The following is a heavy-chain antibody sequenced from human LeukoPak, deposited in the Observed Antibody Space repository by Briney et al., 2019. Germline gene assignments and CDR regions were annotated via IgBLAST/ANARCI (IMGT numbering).Heavy chain of an antibody. J-gene: IGHJ3*02. CDR2: IHEDGSDK. CDR3: ARNLRLHTPRAFDI. D-gene: IGHD5-24*01. V-gene: IGHV3-7*05. Sequence: GGSLRLSCAGSGFIFSNYWINWVRQAPGQGLEWVANIHEDGSDKYYVGSVRGRFTISRDNAKNSVYLQMSGLRAEDTAVYYCARNLRLHTPRAFDIWGQGTMVTVSA. CDR1: GFIFSNYW.